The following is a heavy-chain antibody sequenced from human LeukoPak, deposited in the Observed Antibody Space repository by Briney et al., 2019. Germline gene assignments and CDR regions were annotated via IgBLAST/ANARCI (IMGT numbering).Heavy chain of an antibody. CDR3: ARGGGSFVDY. CDR2: INHSGST. Sequence: SETLSLTCAVYGGSFSGYYWSWIRQPPGKGLEWIGEINHSGSTNYNPPLKSRVTISVDTSKNQFSLKLSSVTAADTAVYYCARGGGSFVDYWGQGTLVTVSS. CDR1: GGSFSGYY. D-gene: IGHD1-26*01. V-gene: IGHV4-34*01. J-gene: IGHJ4*02.